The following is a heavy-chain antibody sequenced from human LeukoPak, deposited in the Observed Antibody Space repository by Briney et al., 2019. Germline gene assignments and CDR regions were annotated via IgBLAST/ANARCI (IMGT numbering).Heavy chain of an antibody. CDR1: GYTFTGYY. D-gene: IGHD2-21*01. Sequence: ASVKVSCKASGYTFTGYYMHWVRQAPGQGLEWMGWINPNSGGTNYAQKLQGRVTMTRDTSISTAYMELSRLRSDDTAVYYCARDPSVIGTGLDYWGRGTLVTVSS. J-gene: IGHJ4*02. CDR3: ARDPSVIGTGLDY. V-gene: IGHV1-2*02. CDR2: INPNSGGT.